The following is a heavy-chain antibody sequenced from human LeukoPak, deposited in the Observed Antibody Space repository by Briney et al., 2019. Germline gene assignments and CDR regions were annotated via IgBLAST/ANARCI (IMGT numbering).Heavy chain of an antibody. Sequence: GASVKVSCKASGYTFTSYGISWVRQAPGQGLEWMGWISAYNGNTNYAQKLQGRVTMTTDTSTSTAYTELRSLRSDDTAVYYCARDLRIAAAGIPAGYWGQGTLVTVSS. CDR1: GYTFTSYG. V-gene: IGHV1-18*01. D-gene: IGHD6-13*01. CDR3: ARDLRIAAAGIPAGY. CDR2: ISAYNGNT. J-gene: IGHJ4*02.